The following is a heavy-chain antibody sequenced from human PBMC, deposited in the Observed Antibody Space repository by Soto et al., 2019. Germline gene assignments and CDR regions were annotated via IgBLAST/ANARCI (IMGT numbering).Heavy chain of an antibody. CDR2: MHPNSGNT. Sequence: QVQLVQSGAEVKKPGASVKVSCKASGYTFTSYDINWVRQATGQGLEWLGWMHPNSGNTGYAQKFQGRVTMTRNTSLGTAYTWLSNLRSEDTAVYYCARDSMWVIDDWGQGNRVTVSS. D-gene: IGHD1-26*01. CDR3: ARDSMWVIDD. J-gene: IGHJ4*02. CDR1: GYTFTSYD. V-gene: IGHV1-8*01.